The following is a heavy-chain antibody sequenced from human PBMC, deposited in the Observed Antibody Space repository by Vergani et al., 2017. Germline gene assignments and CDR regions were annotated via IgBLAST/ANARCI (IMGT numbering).Heavy chain of an antibody. CDR1: GYTLTELS. Sequence: QVQLVQSGAEVKKPGASVKVSCKVSGYTLTELSMHWVRQAPGKGLEWMGGFDPEDGETIYAQKFQGRVTITADESTSTAYMELSSLRSEDTAVYYCARGFWRGYDLRVGDYWGQGTLVTVSS. CDR2: FDPEDGET. J-gene: IGHJ4*02. D-gene: IGHD5-12*01. CDR3: ARGFWRGYDLRVGDY. V-gene: IGHV1-24*01.